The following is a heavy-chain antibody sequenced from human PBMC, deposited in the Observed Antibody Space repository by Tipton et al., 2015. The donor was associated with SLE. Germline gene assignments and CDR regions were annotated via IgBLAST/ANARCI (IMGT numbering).Heavy chain of an antibody. CDR2: IYYSGTT. CDR1: GDSINSGSYY. J-gene: IGHJ4*02. V-gene: IGHV4-39*02. Sequence: LACTVTGDSINSGSYYWGWIRQPPGKGLEWIGGIYYSGTTDYNPSLKSRVTMSADTSKNHFSMKLSSVTTADTAVYYCARYRGVFVATIDYWGQGTLVTVSS. D-gene: IGHD3-10*01. CDR3: ARYRGVFVATIDY.